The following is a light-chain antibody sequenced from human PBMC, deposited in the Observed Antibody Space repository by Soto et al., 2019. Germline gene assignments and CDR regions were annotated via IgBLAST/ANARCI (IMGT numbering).Light chain of an antibody. CDR1: SSDVGAYNF. J-gene: IGLJ2*01. Sequence: QSALTQPPSASGSPGKSVTISCTGTSSDVGAYNFVSWYQQHPGKAPKLMISEVSKRPSGVPDRFSGSKSGNTASLTVSGLQAEDEADYYCSSFAGSNNFVFGGGTKLPVL. CDR3: SSFAGSNNFV. CDR2: EVS. V-gene: IGLV2-8*01.